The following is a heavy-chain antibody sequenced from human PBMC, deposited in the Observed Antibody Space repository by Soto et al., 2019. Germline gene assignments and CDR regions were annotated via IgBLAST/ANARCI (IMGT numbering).Heavy chain of an antibody. CDR3: VHRLPGYSQWNFGYFDY. V-gene: IGHV2-5*02. CDR1: GFSLSTSGVG. D-gene: IGHD2-21*01. Sequence: QITLKESGPTLVRPTQTLTLTCTFSGFSLSTSGVGVGWIRQPPGKALEWLVLIYWDDDNRYSPSLNSRLTVAQGTTKNQVFITMTNMDPMTTSTYYCVHRLPGYSQWNFGYFDYWGQGALVTVSS. CDR2: IYWDDDN. J-gene: IGHJ4*02.